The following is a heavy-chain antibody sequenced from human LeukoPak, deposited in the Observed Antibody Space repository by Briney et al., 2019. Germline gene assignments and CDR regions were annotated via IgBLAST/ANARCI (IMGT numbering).Heavy chain of an antibody. V-gene: IGHV3-7*01. Sequence: GGSLRLSCAAFGFTFNTHWMNWVRQAPGKGLEWVANINQDGSKKYYVDSVKGRFTISRDNAKNSLYLQMNSLRAEDTAMYYCARDPDQIVGANFDYWGQGTLVTVSS. CDR2: INQDGSKK. J-gene: IGHJ4*02. D-gene: IGHD1-26*01. CDR3: ARDPDQIVGANFDY. CDR1: GFTFNTHW.